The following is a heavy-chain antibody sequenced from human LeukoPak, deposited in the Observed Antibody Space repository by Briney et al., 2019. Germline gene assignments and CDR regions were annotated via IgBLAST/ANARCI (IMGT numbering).Heavy chain of an antibody. D-gene: IGHD3-22*01. CDR1: GFTFSSYA. CDR2: ISGSGGST. J-gene: IGHJ4*02. V-gene: IGHV3-23*01. Sequence: GGSLRLSCAASGFTFSSYAMSWVRQAPGKGLEWVSGISGSGGSTYYADSVKGRFTISRDNSKNTLYLQMHSLRAEDTAVYYCAKDYYDSSGYSDAYDYWGQGTLVTVSS. CDR3: AKDYYDSSGYSDAYDY.